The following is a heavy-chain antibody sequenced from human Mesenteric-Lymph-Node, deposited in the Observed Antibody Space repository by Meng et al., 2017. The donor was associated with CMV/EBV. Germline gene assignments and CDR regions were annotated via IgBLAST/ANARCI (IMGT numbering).Heavy chain of an antibody. CDR3: ARGRPGYCSGGSCYQPFDY. D-gene: IGHD2-15*01. J-gene: IGHJ4*02. CDR2: INHSGST. CDR1: SFSDYS. Sequence: SFSDYSWKCIRQPPRKGLEWIGEINHSGSTNYNPSLKSRVTISVDTSKNQFSLKLSSVTAADTAVHYCARGRPGYCSGGSCYQPFDYWGQGTLVTVSS. V-gene: IGHV4-34*01.